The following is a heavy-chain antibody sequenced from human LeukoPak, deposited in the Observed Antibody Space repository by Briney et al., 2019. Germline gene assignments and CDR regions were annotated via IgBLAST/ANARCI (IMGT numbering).Heavy chain of an antibody. J-gene: IGHJ4*02. CDR3: AKMGLKQWPYNYFDY. D-gene: IGHD6-19*01. CDR1: GLTFSEYA. Sequence: GGSLRLSCTASGLTFSEYAMTWVRQAPGKGLEWVSTITAGGSHTYYPDSVKGRFTISRDNSKNTLYLQMNSLRAEDTAVYYCAKMGLKQWPYNYFDYWGQGTLVTVSS. V-gene: IGHV3-23*01. CDR2: ITAGGSHT.